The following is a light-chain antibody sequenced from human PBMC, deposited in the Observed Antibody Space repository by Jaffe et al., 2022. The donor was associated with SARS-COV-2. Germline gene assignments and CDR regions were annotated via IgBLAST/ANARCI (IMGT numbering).Light chain of an antibody. CDR3: QPWDYNPVV. CDR1: KLGDKY. V-gene: IGLV3-1*01. J-gene: IGLJ2*01. Sequence: SYELTQPPSVSVSPGQTANITCSGDKLGDKYVCWYQQKPGQSPVVVIYQNNRRPSGIPERFSGSNSGNTATLTISGTQALDEADYFCQPWDYNPVVFGGGTKLTVL. CDR2: QNN.